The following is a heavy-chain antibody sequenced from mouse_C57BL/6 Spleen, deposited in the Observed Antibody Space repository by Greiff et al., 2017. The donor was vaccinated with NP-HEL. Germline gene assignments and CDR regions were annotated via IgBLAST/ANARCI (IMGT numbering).Heavy chain of an antibody. V-gene: IGHV5-17*01. D-gene: IGHD2-4*01. CDR2: ISSGSSTI. CDR3: ARGDYPYAMDY. J-gene: IGHJ4*01. CDR1: GFTFSDYE. Sequence: EVMLVESGGGLVKPGGSLKLSCAASGFTFSDYEMHWVRQAPEKGLEWVAYISSGSSTIYYADTVKGRFTISRDNAKNTLFLQMTSLRSEDTAMYYCARGDYPYAMDYWGQGTSVTVSS.